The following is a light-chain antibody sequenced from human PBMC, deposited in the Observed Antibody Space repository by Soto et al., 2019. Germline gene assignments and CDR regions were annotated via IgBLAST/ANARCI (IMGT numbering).Light chain of an antibody. Sequence: QSALTQPPSASGSPGQSVTISCTGSSSDVGGYNCVSWFQQHPGKAPKLMIFEDIKRPSGVPDRFSASKSGNTASLTVSGLQADDEADYSCSSYGGSDNLIFGGGTKLTVL. CDR2: EDI. J-gene: IGLJ2*01. CDR3: SSYGGSDNLI. V-gene: IGLV2-8*01. CDR1: SSDVGGYNC.